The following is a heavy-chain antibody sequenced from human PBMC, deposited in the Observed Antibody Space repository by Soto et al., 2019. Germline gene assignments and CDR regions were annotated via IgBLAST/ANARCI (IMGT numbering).Heavy chain of an antibody. D-gene: IGHD5-12*01. CDR2: AYYTGST. V-gene: IGHV4-59*01. J-gene: IGHJ4*02. CDR1: GGSIFGYY. CDR3: ARNVRPRWLQFGF. Sequence: SETLSLTCTVSGGSIFGYYWSWIRQPPGKGLEWIGYAYYTGSTTYNPSLKSRVTISVDTSKNQFSLKLNSVTAADTAMYYCARNVRPRWLQFGFWGQGALVTVSS.